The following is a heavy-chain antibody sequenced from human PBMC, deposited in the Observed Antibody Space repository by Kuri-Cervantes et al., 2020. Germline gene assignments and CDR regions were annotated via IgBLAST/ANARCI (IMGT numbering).Heavy chain of an antibody. J-gene: IGHJ2*01. CDR2: ISSSSSYI. CDR3: ARVSAGVKWYFDL. D-gene: IGHD2-21*01. Sequence: GGSLRLSCAASGFTFSSYNMNWVRQAPGKGLEWVSSISSSSSYIYYADSVRGRFTISRDNAKNSLYLQMNSLRDEDTAVYYCARVSAGVKWYFDLWGRGTLVTVSS. CDR1: GFTFSSYN. V-gene: IGHV3-21*01.